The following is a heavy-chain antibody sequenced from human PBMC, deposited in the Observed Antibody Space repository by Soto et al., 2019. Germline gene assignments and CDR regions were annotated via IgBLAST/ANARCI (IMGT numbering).Heavy chain of an antibody. V-gene: IGHV1-18*01. CDR3: ARPLYDFWSGYSDAYYYYMDV. CDR1: GYTFTSYG. Sequence: QVQLVQSGAEVKKPGASVKVSCKASGYTFTSYGISWVRQAPGQGLEWMGWISAYNGNTNYAQKLQGRVTMTTDTSTSTAYMELRSLRADDTAVYYCARPLYDFWSGYSDAYYYYMDVWAKGTTVTVSS. D-gene: IGHD3-3*01. CDR2: ISAYNGNT. J-gene: IGHJ6*03.